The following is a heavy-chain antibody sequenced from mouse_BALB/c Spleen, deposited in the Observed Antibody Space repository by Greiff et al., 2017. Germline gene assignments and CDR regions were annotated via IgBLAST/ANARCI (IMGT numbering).Heavy chain of an antibody. D-gene: IGHD1-1*01. Sequence: VQLKQSGPELVRPGVSVKISCKGSGYTFTDYAMHWVKQSHAKSLEWIGVISTYYGNTNYNQKFKGKATMTVDKSSSTAYMELARLTSEDSAIYYCARGYYYGSSYAMDYWGQGTSVTVSS. CDR1: GYTFTDYA. CDR3: ARGYYYGSSYAMDY. J-gene: IGHJ4*01. V-gene: IGHV1-67*01. CDR2: ISTYYGNT.